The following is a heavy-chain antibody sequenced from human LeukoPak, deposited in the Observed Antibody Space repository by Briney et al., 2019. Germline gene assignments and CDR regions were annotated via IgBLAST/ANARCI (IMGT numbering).Heavy chain of an antibody. CDR3: ARDIDTMVRGPWGY. J-gene: IGHJ4*02. Sequence: PSETLSLTCTVSGGSISSSSYYWGWIRQPPGKGLEWIGSIYYSGSTYYNPSLKSRVTISVDTSKNQFSLKLSSVTAADTAVYYCARDIDTMVRGPWGYWGQGTLVTVSS. CDR2: IYYSGST. D-gene: IGHD3-10*01. CDR1: GGSISSSSYY. V-gene: IGHV4-39*07.